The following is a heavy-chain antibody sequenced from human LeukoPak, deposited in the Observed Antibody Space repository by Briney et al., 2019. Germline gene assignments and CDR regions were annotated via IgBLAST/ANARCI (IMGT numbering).Heavy chain of an antibody. D-gene: IGHD2-2*01. Sequence: ASVKVSCKASGGTFSSYAISWVRQAPGQGLEWMGGIIPIFGTANYAQKFQGRVTMTEDTSTDTAYMELSSLRSEDTAVYYCATDIVVVPEDAFDIWGQGTMVTVSS. V-gene: IGHV1-69*06. CDR2: IIPIFGTA. CDR1: GGTFSSYA. CDR3: ATDIVVVPEDAFDI. J-gene: IGHJ3*02.